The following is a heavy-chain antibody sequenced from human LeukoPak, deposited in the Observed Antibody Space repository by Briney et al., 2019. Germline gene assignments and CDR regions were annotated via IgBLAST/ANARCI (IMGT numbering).Heavy chain of an antibody. V-gene: IGHV1-18*01. J-gene: IGHJ6*02. Sequence: ASVKVSCKASGYTFTSYGISWVRQAPGQGLEWMGWISAYNGNTNYAQKLQGRVTMTTDTSTSTAYMELRSLRSEDTAVYYCARDTEEQWLVPWGIYYYYGMDVWGQGTTVTVSS. CDR1: GYTFTSYG. D-gene: IGHD6-19*01. CDR2: ISAYNGNT. CDR3: ARDTEEQWLVPWGIYYYYGMDV.